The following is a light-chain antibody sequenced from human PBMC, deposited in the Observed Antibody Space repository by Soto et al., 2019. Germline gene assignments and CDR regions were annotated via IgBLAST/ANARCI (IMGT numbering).Light chain of an antibody. CDR1: QGIGTY. V-gene: IGKV1-9*01. CDR2: FAS. CDR3: QHLGSYPIT. J-gene: IGKJ5*01. Sequence: IQLTQSPSSLSASVGDRVTITCRASQGIGTYLAWYQQKPGRAPKLLIYFASTLQSGVPSRFSGSGSGTDFTLTINSLQPEDFATYYSQHLGSYPITFGQGTRLEIK.